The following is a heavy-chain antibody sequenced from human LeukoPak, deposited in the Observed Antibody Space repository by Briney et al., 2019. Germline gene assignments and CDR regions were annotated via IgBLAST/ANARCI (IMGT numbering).Heavy chain of an antibody. CDR1: GYTFTGYY. V-gene: IGHV1-2*06. Sequence: ASVKVSCKASGYTFTGYYMHWVRQAPGQGPEWMGRINPNSGGTNYAQKFQGRVTMTRDTSISTAYMELSRLRSDDTAVYYCARDKSVVRYFDWLFNYWGQGTLVTVSS. J-gene: IGHJ4*02. CDR3: ARDKSVVRYFDWLFNY. D-gene: IGHD3-9*01. CDR2: INPNSGGT.